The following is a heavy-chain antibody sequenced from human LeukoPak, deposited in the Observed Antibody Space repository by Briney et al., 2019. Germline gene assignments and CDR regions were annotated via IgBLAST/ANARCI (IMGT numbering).Heavy chain of an antibody. Sequence: DSVKVSCKASGYTFTSNYIHWVRQAPGQGLEWMGIITTSGGSTSYAQNFQGRITMTRDTSTSTVHMELTSLGSEDTAIYYCARVRTIAAVGPDFDYWGQGTLVTVSS. D-gene: IGHD6-13*01. J-gene: IGHJ4*02. CDR1: GYTFTSNY. V-gene: IGHV1-46*01. CDR2: ITTSGGST. CDR3: ARVRTIAAVGPDFDY.